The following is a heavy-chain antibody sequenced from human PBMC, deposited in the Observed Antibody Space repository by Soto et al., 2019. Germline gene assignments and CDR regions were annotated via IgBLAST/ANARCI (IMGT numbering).Heavy chain of an antibody. CDR1: GGSISSYY. Sequence: SETLSLTCTVSGGSISSYYWSWIRQPPGKGLEWIGYIYYSGSTNYNPSFKSRVTISVDTSKNQFSLKLSSVTAADTAVYYCARGGMATVGFDYWGQGTLVTVSS. D-gene: IGHD4-4*01. J-gene: IGHJ4*02. CDR2: IYYSGST. CDR3: ARGGMATVGFDY. V-gene: IGHV4-59*01.